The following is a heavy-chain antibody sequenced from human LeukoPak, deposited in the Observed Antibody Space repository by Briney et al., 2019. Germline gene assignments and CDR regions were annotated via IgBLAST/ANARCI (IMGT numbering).Heavy chain of an antibody. Sequence: PSETLSLTCAVYGGSFSGYYWSWIRQPPGKGLEWIGEINHSGSTNYNPPLKSRVTISVDTSKNQFSLKLSSVTAADTAVYYCARGLPGMDYYDSSGYFLGNWGQGTLVTVSS. D-gene: IGHD3-22*01. V-gene: IGHV4-34*01. CDR1: GGSFSGYY. J-gene: IGHJ4*02. CDR3: ARGLPGMDYYDSSGYFLGN. CDR2: INHSGST.